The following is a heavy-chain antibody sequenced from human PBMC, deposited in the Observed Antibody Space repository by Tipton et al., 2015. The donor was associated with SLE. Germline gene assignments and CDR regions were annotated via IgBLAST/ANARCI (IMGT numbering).Heavy chain of an antibody. CDR2: FFSSGKT. Sequence: GLVKPSETLSLTCSVSGASIISSDSYWGWIRQPPGKGLEWIGNFFSSGKTYYTPSLKSRVTISVDTSNNQFSLGLSSVTAADTAVYYCARQDILTSYHSVIVDSWGQGTLVIVSS. D-gene: IGHD3-9*01. CDR3: ARQDILTSYHSVIVDS. CDR1: GASIISSDSY. J-gene: IGHJ4*02. V-gene: IGHV4-39*07.